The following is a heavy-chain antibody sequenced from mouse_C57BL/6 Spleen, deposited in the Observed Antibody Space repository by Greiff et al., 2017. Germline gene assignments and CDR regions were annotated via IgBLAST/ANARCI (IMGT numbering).Heavy chain of an antibody. J-gene: IGHJ4*01. CDR3: ARKSNLYYSMAY. V-gene: IGHV1-55*01. Sequence: VQLQQSGAELVKPGASVKMSCKASGYTFTSYWITWVKQRPGQGLEWIGDIYPGSGSTNYNEKFKSKATLTVDTSSITAYMQLSSLTSEDSAVYYCARKSNLYYSMAYWGQGTSVTVSS. CDR1: GYTFTSYW. CDR2: IYPGSGST. D-gene: IGHD2-5*01.